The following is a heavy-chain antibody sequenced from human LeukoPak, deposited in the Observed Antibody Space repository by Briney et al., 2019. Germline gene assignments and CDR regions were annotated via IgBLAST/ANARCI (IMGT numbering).Heavy chain of an antibody. D-gene: IGHD5-24*01. CDR3: ARRRMATIKSFDY. J-gene: IGHJ4*02. V-gene: IGHV4-39*01. CDR1: GDSLKSNNLY. CDR2: IYYSGST. Sequence: PSETLSLTCTVSGDSLKSNNLYWGWIRQPPGKGLEWIGGIYYSGSTYYNPSLKSRVTISVDTSKNQFSLKLSSVTAADTAVYYCARRRMATIKSFDYWGQGTLVTVSS.